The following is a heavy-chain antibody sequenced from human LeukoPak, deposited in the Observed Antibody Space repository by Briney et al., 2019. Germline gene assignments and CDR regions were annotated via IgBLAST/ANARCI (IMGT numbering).Heavy chain of an antibody. CDR3: ARDYYGSGSYNYYYYYMDV. D-gene: IGHD3-10*01. CDR1: GFTFSSYS. Sequence: GGSLRLSCAASGFTFSSYSMNWVRQAPGKGLEWVSVIYSGGSTYYADSVKGRFTISRDNSKNTLYLQMNSLRAEDTAVYYCARDYYGSGSYNYYYYYMDVWGKGTTVTVSS. CDR2: IYSGGST. J-gene: IGHJ6*03. V-gene: IGHV3-66*01.